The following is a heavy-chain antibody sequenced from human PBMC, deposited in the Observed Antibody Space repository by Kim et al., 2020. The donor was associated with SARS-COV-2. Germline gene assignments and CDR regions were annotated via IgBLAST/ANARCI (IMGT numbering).Heavy chain of an antibody. V-gene: IGHV3-23*03. CDR1: GFTFSNHA. CDR2: IYSDGSST. Sequence: GGSLRLSCATSGFTFSNHAMSWVRQAPGKGLEWVSVIYSDGSSTYYADSVKGRFTISRDNSKNTLSLQMSSLRAEDTAVYYCARDFGLAHWGQGTPVTVS. D-gene: IGHD3-3*01. J-gene: IGHJ4*02. CDR3: ARDFGLAH.